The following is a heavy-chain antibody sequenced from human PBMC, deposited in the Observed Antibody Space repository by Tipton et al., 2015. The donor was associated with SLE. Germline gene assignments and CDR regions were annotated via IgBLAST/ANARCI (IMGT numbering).Heavy chain of an antibody. CDR2: IYYSGST. Sequence: TLSLTCTVSGGSISSYYWSWIRQPPGKGLEWIGYIYYSGSTNYNPSLKSRVTISVDTSKNQFSLKLSSVTAADTAVYYRARGPRGELPPIEDYWGQGTLVTVSS. D-gene: IGHD1-26*01. CDR3: ARGPRGELPPIEDY. CDR1: GGSISSYY. J-gene: IGHJ4*02. V-gene: IGHV4-59*12.